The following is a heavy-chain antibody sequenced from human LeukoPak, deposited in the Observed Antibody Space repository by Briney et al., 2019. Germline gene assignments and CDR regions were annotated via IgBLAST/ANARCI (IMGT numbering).Heavy chain of an antibody. Sequence: SVKVSCKASGYTFTSYAMNWVRQAPGQGLEWMGWINTNTGNPTYAQGFTGRFVFSLDTSVSTAYLQISSLKAEDTAVYYCARVKCSSTSCQFDPWGQGTLVTVSS. J-gene: IGHJ5*02. V-gene: IGHV7-4-1*02. D-gene: IGHD2-2*01. CDR3: ARVKCSSTSCQFDP. CDR1: GYTFTSYA. CDR2: INTNTGNP.